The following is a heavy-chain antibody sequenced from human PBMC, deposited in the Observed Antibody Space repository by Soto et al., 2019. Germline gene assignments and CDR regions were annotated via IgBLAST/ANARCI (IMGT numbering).Heavy chain of an antibody. Sequence: EVQLVESGGGLVQPGGSLRLSCAASGFTFSDHYMDWVRQAPGKGLEWVGRTRNKANSYTTEYAASVRGRFTSSRDDSKNSLYLQMNSLKTEDTAVYYCARTCSGGSCYDYWGQGTLVTVSS. CDR2: TRNKANSYTT. D-gene: IGHD2-15*01. CDR3: ARTCSGGSCYDY. J-gene: IGHJ4*02. V-gene: IGHV3-72*01. CDR1: GFTFSDHY.